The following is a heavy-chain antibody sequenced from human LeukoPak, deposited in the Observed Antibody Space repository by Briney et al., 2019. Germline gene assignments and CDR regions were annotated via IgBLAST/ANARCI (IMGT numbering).Heavy chain of an antibody. CDR1: GDSVSSNSAT. CDR3: ARGNPRYFDY. Sequence: PSQTLSLTCAISGDSVSSNSATWNWIRQSPSRGLEWLGRTYYRSKWYNDSAVSVKSRIIINADTPKNQFSLQLNSVTPEDTAVYYCARGNPRYFDYWGQGTLVTVSS. J-gene: IGHJ4*02. V-gene: IGHV6-1*01. CDR2: TYYRSKWYN.